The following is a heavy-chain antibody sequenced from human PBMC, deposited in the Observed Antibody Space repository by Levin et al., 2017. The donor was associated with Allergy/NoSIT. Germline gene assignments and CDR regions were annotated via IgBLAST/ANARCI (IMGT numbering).Heavy chain of an antibody. CDR1: GYTFSIYW. CDR3: ARRQSSGSDY. J-gene: IGHJ4*02. D-gene: IGHD3-22*01. Sequence: GESLKISCQGSGYTFSIYWIAWVRQVPGRGLEWIGVIYPNDNDVRKSPSFEGQVTISVDRSTSTAYLEWSSLKASDSVIYYCARRQSSGSDYWGQGTLVRVSP. V-gene: IGHV5-51*01. CDR2: IYPNDNDV.